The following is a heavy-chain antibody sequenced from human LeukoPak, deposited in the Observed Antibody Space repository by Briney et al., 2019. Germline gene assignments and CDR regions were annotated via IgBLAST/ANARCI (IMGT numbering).Heavy chain of an antibody. CDR2: IIPILGIA. J-gene: IGHJ1*01. Sequence: SLTKDRRPRGGKFSSYPISRVRQAPGQGLEWMGRIIPILGIANYAQKFQGRVTITADKSTSTAYMELSSLRSEDTAVYYCARDMSIAVAGSSFQHWGQGTLVTVSS. CDR1: GGKFSSYP. V-gene: IGHV1-69*04. D-gene: IGHD6-19*01. CDR3: ARDMSIAVAGSSFQH.